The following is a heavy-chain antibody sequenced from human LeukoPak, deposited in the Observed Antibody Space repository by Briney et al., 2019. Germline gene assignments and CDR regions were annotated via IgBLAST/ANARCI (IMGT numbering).Heavy chain of an antibody. V-gene: IGHV3-33*01. CDR3: ARDDALGDNALDI. CDR1: GFTFSSYA. D-gene: IGHD3-16*01. CDR2: ILNDGSQE. Sequence: PARSLRLSCAASGFTFSSYAMHWVRQAPGKGLEWVAVILNDGSQEKYADSVKGRFTISRDNSKNTLFLQVNSLRAEDTAVYYCARDDALGDNALDIWGQGTMVTVSS. J-gene: IGHJ3*02.